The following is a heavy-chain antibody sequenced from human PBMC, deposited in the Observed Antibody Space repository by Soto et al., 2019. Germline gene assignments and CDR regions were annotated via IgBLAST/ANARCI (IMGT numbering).Heavy chain of an antibody. D-gene: IGHD3-9*01. CDR3: ARERTAYCDILSGRNDAFGS. CDR2: IIPILGIA. Sequence: QVQLVQSGAEVKKPGSSVKVSCKASGGTFSSYTISWVRQAPGQGLEWMGRIIPILGIANYAQKFQGRVTITADKSTRTAYMELSSLRSEDTAVYYCARERTAYCDILSGRNDAFGSWGQVTMVTVSS. V-gene: IGHV1-69*08. J-gene: IGHJ3*02. CDR1: GGTFSSYT.